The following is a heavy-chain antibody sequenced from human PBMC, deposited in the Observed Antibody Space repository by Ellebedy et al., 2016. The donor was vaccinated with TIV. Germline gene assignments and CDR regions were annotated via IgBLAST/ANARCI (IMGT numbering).Heavy chain of an antibody. J-gene: IGHJ4*02. V-gene: IGHV3-7*01. CDR1: GFTFSNYW. CDR2: IKQDGSDT. Sequence: GGSLRLSCAASGFTFSNYWMTWVRQVPGKGLEWVGSIKQDGSDTYYVDSVKGRLTISRDNAKNSLYLQMNSLRAEDTALYYCARRRSGDGWGLDYWGQGTLVTVSS. CDR3: ARRRSGDGWGLDY. D-gene: IGHD3-3*01.